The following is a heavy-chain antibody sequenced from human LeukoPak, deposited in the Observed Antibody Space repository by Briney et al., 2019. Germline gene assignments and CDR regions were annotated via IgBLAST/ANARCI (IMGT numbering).Heavy chain of an antibody. Sequence: SETLSLTCTVSGGSISSYYWSWIRQPPGKGLEWIGYIYYSGSTNYNPSLKSRVTITVDTSKNQFSLKLSSVTAADTAVYCCARGSYDFWSGYSWFDPWGQGTLVTVSS. CDR3: ARGSYDFWSGYSWFDP. D-gene: IGHD3-3*01. CDR1: GGSISSYY. CDR2: IYYSGST. J-gene: IGHJ5*02. V-gene: IGHV4-59*01.